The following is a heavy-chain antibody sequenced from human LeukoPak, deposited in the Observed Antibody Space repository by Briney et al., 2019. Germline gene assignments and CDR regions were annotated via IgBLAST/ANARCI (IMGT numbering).Heavy chain of an antibody. CDR2: IIPIFGTA. J-gene: IGHJ4*02. Sequence: ASVKVSCKASGGTFSSYAISWVRQAPGQGLEWMGGIIPIFGTANYAQKFQGRVTVTADEFTNTAFIELRSLRSEDTAMYYCVGSGGYSRTEPDYFDYWGQGALVTVSS. CDR1: GGTFSSYA. CDR3: VGSGGYSRTEPDYFDY. V-gene: IGHV1-69*13. D-gene: IGHD1-26*01.